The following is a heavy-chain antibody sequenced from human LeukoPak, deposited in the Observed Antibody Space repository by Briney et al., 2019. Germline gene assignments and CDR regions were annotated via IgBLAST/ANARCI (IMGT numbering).Heavy chain of an antibody. J-gene: IGHJ4*02. Sequence: PGGSLRLSCSASGFTFSSYSMNWVRQAPGKGLEWISYISSDSKTIYYADFVEGRFTISRDNARNSLYLQMSSLRAEDTAVYYCARDSLGLRFLEWSTNFHYWGQGTLVTVSS. V-gene: IGHV3-48*01. CDR3: ARDSLGLRFLEWSTNFHY. CDR2: ISSDSKTI. D-gene: IGHD3-3*01. CDR1: GFTFSSYS.